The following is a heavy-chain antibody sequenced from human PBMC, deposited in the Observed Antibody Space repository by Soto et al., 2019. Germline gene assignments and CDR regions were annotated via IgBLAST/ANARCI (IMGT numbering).Heavy chain of an antibody. CDR1: GYSFTSYW. CDR3: ARLECVGFGELSDYYYGMDV. J-gene: IGHJ6*02. Sequence: PGESLKISCKGSGYSFTSYWISWVRQMPGKGLEWMGRIDPSDSYTNYSPSFQGHVTISADKSISTAHLQWSSLKASDTAMYYCARLECVGFGELSDYYYGMDVWGQGTTVTVSS. V-gene: IGHV5-10-1*01. D-gene: IGHD3-10*01. CDR2: IDPSDSYT.